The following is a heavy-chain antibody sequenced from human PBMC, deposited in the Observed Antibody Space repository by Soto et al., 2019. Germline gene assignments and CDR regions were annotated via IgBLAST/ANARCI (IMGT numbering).Heavy chain of an antibody. Sequence: QVQLQESGPGLVKPSQTLSLTCTVSGGSISSVDYYWSWIRQPPGKGLEWIGYIYYSGSTYYNPSLKSRVTISVDTSKNQFSLKLSSVTAADTAVYYCARSGPIGGYSYCYYYYGMDVWGQGTTVTVSS. CDR2: IYYSGST. CDR3: ARSGPIGGYSYCYYYYGMDV. V-gene: IGHV4-30-4*01. CDR1: GGSISSVDYY. J-gene: IGHJ6*02. D-gene: IGHD5-18*01.